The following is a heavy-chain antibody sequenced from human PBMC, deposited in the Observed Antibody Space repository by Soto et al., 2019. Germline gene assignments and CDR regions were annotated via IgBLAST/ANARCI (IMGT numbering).Heavy chain of an antibody. D-gene: IGHD3-22*01. J-gene: IGHJ6*02. CDR1: GYTLTELS. CDR3: DSGGYYYEYYYYGMDV. V-gene: IGHV1-24*01. CDR2: FDPEDGET. Sequence: ASGKVSCKVSGYTLTELSMHWVRQAPGKGLEWMGGFDPEDGETIYAQKFQGRVTMTEDTSTDTAYMELSSLRSEDTAVYYYDSGGYYYEYYYYGMDVWGQGTTVNVSS.